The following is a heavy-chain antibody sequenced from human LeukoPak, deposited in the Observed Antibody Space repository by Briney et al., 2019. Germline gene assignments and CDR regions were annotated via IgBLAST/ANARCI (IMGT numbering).Heavy chain of an antibody. J-gene: IGHJ4*02. CDR1: GGTFSSYA. V-gene: IGHV1-69*05. D-gene: IGHD6-13*01. CDR2: IIPIFGTA. CDR3: ARDRIAAAGTRGFDY. Sequence: SVKISCKASGGTFSSYAISWVRQAPGQGLEWMGRIIPIFGTANYAQKFQGRVTITTDESTSTAYMELSSLRSEDTAVYYCARDRIAAAGTRGFDYWGQGTLVTVSS.